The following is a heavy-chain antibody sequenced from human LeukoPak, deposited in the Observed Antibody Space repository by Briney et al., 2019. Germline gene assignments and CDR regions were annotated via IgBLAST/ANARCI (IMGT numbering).Heavy chain of an antibody. CDR3: ATYAGTSSKYSQN. CDR1: GYSFTSYR. J-gene: IGHJ1*01. V-gene: IGHV5-51*01. CDR2: IYPGDSDT. Sequence: GESLKISCKASGYSFTSYRIGWVRQMPGKGLEWMGIIYPGDSDTRHSPPCQGQVPIPDVQCISTAYLQWSSLKASDTAMYYCATYAGTSSKYSQNWRQGTVVSVSS. D-gene: IGHD3-10*01.